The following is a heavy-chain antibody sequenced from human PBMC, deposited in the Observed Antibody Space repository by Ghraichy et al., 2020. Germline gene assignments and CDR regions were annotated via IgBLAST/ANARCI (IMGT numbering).Heavy chain of an antibody. Sequence: ESLNISCTVSGDSISSTSYYWGWIRQSPEKGLEWIGNIYHSGSTYYNPSLKSRVTISVDASKSQFSLRLSSVTAADTAVYYCARRSSGWFFDYWGQGTLVTVSS. J-gene: IGHJ4*02. V-gene: IGHV4-39*01. CDR3: ARRSSGWFFDY. D-gene: IGHD6-19*01. CDR2: IYHSGST. CDR1: GDSISSTSYY.